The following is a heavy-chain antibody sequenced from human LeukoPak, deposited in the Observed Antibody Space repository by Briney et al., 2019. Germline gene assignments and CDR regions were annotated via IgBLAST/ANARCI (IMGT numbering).Heavy chain of an antibody. D-gene: IGHD5-12*01. V-gene: IGHV3-21*01. CDR3: ARDTSGSFYYYMDV. J-gene: IGHJ6*03. CDR2: ISSSSSYK. Sequence: GGSLRLSCAASGFTFSSYSMNWVRQAPGKGLEWVSSISSSSSYKYYADSVKGRFTISRDNAKNSLYLQMNSLRAEDTAVYYCARDTSGSFYYYMDVWGKGTTVTVSS. CDR1: GFTFSSYS.